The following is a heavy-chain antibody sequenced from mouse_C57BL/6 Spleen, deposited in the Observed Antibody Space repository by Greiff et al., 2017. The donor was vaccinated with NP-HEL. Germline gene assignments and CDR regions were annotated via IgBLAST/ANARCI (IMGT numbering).Heavy chain of an antibody. V-gene: IGHV1-69*01. CDR2: IDPSDSYT. CDR1: GYTFTSYW. CDR3: EREGIYYDRFAY. D-gene: IGHD2-4*01. J-gene: IGHJ3*01. Sequence: VQLQQPGAELVMPGASVKLSCKASGYTFTSYWMHWVKQRPGQGLEWIGEIDPSDSYTNYNQKFKGKSTLTVDKSSSTAYMQLSSLTSEDSAVYYCEREGIYYDRFAYWGQGTLVTVSA.